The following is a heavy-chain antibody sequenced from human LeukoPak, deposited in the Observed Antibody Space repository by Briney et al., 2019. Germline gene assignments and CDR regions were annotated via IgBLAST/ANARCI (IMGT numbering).Heavy chain of an antibody. J-gene: IGHJ4*02. Sequence: KPSETLSLTCTVSGGSISGYYWGWIRQPPGKGLEWMGYIYNRGTTNYNPSLKSRVTISVDTSKNQFSLKLSSVTAADTAVYYCARDPSYYDFWSGPLNYFDYWGQGTLVTVSS. V-gene: IGHV4-59*01. D-gene: IGHD3-3*01. CDR1: GGSISGYY. CDR2: IYNRGTT. CDR3: ARDPSYYDFWSGPLNYFDY.